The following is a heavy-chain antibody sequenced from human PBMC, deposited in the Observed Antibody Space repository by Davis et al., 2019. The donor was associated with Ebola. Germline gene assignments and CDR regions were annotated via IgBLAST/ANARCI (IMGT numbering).Heavy chain of an antibody. CDR1: GGSISSSNW. CDR2: IYYSGST. Sequence: MPSETLSLTCAVSGGSISSSNWWSWVRQPPGKGLECIGYIYYSGSTNYNPSLKSRVTISVDTSKNQFSLKLSSVTAADTAVYYCARDWSGYCSGGSCYNWFDPWGQGTLVTVSS. CDR3: ARDWSGYCSGGSCYNWFDP. D-gene: IGHD2-15*01. V-gene: IGHV4-4*02. J-gene: IGHJ5*02.